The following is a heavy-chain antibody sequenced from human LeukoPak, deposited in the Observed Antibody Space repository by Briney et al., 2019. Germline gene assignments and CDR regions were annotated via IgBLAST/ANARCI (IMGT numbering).Heavy chain of an antibody. Sequence: ASVKVSCKASGYTFTDYYMHWVRHSPGQGPEWMGWINPSSGGTNYAQSFQGRVTMARDTSITTAFMELSRLISDDTAVYYCARLRYVGSGYPFDYWGQGTLVTVSS. V-gene: IGHV1-2*02. CDR1: GYTFTDYY. D-gene: IGHD3-22*01. CDR3: ARLRYVGSGYPFDY. J-gene: IGHJ4*02. CDR2: INPSSGGT.